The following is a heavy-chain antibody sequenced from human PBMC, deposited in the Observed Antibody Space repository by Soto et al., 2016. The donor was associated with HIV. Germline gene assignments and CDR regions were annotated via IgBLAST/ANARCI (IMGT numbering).Heavy chain of an antibody. CDR2: IRSSRNYI. CDR1: GFTIRSYS. CDR3: ARATHLDILSGAYDAFDI. J-gene: IGHJ3*02. V-gene: IGHV3-21*01. D-gene: IGHD3-9*01. Sequence: EVQLVESGGGLVKSGGSLRLSCITSGFTIRSYSMNWVRQAPGEGAGNGVASIRSSRNYIYYTESVKGPFTISRDTDKNSLFXQMKNLGVDDTAVYYCARATHLDILSGAYDAFDIWGQGQRSPSLQ.